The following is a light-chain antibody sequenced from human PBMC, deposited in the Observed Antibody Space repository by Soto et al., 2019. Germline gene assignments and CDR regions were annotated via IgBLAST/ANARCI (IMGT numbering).Light chain of an antibody. V-gene: IGLV2-8*01. CDR3: SSYTSSSNYV. Sequence: QSVLTQPPSASGSPGQSVTISCTGTSSDIGAYNYVSWYQQHPGKAPKLIIYEVSNRPSGVPDRFSGSKSGNTASLTISGLQAEDEADYYCSSYTSSSNYVFGTGTKLTVL. CDR2: EVS. CDR1: SSDIGAYNY. J-gene: IGLJ1*01.